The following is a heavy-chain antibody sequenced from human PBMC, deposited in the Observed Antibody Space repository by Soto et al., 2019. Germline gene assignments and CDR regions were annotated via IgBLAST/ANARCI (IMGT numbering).Heavy chain of an antibody. CDR1: GGTFSSYA. V-gene: IGHV1-69*13. Sequence: SVKVSCKDSGGTFSSYAISWVRQAPGQGLEWMGGIIPIFGTANYAQKFQGRVTITADESTSTAYMELSSLRSEDTAVYYCARRTHQPYYYYGMDVWGQGTTVTVSS. D-gene: IGHD2-2*01. CDR2: IIPIFGTA. J-gene: IGHJ6*02. CDR3: ARRTHQPYYYYGMDV.